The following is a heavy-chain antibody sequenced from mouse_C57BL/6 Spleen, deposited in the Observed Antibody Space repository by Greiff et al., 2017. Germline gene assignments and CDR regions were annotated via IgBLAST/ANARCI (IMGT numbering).Heavy chain of an antibody. J-gene: IGHJ1*03. D-gene: IGHD2-10*01. CDR3: AIGAYYCNYEGYWYFDV. CDR1: GYTFTSYW. V-gene: IGHV1-74*01. CDR2: IHPSDSDT. Sequence: QVQLQQPGAELVKPGASVKVSCKASGYTFTSYWMHWVKQRPGQGLEWIGMIHPSDSDTNSNQKFKGKATLTVDKSSSTAYMQLSSLTSEDSAVYYCAIGAYYCNYEGYWYFDVWGTGTTVTVSS.